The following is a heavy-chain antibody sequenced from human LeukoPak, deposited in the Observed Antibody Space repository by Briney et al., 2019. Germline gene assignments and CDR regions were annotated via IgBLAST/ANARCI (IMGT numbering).Heavy chain of an antibody. CDR3: AKESSYYGSGSYYY. CDR1: GFTFNSYA. J-gene: IGHJ4*02. V-gene: IGHV3-23*01. CDR2: ISGSGGST. D-gene: IGHD3-10*01. Sequence: GGSLRLSCAASGFTFNSYAMSWVRQAPGKGLEWVSTISGSGGSTFYADSMKGRFTISRDSSRRTVYMQINSLRAEDTAIYYCAKESSYYGSGSYYYWGQGTLVTVSS.